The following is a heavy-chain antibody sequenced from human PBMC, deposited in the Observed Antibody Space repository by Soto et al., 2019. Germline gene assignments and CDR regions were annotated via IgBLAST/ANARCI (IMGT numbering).Heavy chain of an antibody. CDR1: GGSFGSSY. CDR3: VRVTTFPDALDI. Sequence: QVHLQQWGAGLLKPSETLSLTSAVYGGSFGSSYWAWIRQSPGRGLEWIGEINHNADSNYNPSLTMRVTISLDMSEAQFSLKVPSVAAANAAVYYCVRVTTFPDALDIWGQGTPVIVSS. D-gene: IGHD3-16*01. CDR2: INHNADS. J-gene: IGHJ3*02. V-gene: IGHV4-34*02.